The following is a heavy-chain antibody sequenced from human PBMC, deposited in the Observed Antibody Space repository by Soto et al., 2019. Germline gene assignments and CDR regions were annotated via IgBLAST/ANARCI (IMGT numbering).Heavy chain of an antibody. CDR1: GGSISSGDYY. J-gene: IGHJ4*02. CDR2: IYYSGST. V-gene: IGHV4-30-4*01. D-gene: IGHD3-10*01. CDR3: ATFGAIGEPFDY. Sequence: PSETLSLTCTVSGGSISSGDYYWSWIRQAPGKCLEWIGYIYYSGSTYYNPSLKSRVTLSLDTPSNQFSLRLSSLTAADTAVYYCATFGAIGEPFDYWGQGTLVTVYS.